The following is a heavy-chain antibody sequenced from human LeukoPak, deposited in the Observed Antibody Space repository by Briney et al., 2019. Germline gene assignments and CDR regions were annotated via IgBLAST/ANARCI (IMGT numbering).Heavy chain of an antibody. V-gene: IGHV1-8*01. D-gene: IGHD4-17*01. CDR1: GYTFTNYD. CDR2: INPKTGYT. Sequence: ASVKVSCKASGYTFTNYDIIWVRQATGQGLQRMGWINPKTGYTDYAQRFQGRITMTRDTSLGTVFMELRSLRSDDTAVYYCARSDYGDFDYWGQGTLVTVSS. J-gene: IGHJ4*02. CDR3: ARSDYGDFDY.